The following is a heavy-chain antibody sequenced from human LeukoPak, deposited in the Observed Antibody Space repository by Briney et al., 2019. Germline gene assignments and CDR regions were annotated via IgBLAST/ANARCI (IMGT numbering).Heavy chain of an antibody. CDR3: ARDRPGIAPKREVYWFDP. CDR2: IIPILGIA. V-gene: IGHV1-69*04. J-gene: IGHJ5*02. D-gene: IGHD6-13*01. CDR1: GYTFTGYY. Sequence: GASVKVSCKASGYTFTGYYMHWVRQAPGQGLEWMGRIIPILGIANYAQKFQGRVTITADKSTSTAYMELSSLRSEDTAAYYCARDRPGIAPKREVYWFDPWAREPWSPSPQ.